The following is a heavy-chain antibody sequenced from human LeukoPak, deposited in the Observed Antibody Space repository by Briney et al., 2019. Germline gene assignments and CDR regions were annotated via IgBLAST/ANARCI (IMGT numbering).Heavy chain of an antibody. Sequence: SETLSLTCGVYSGSFSGYYWSWIRQAPGKGLEWIGEINHSGSTNYNPYLTSRVTISVDTSKQQFSLKLRSVTAWDRAVDYCAGGLDYYENYIWWFPDAFHIWGRGTVVSVSS. CDR2: INHSGST. V-gene: IGHV4-34*01. CDR3: AGGLDYYENYIWWFPDAFHI. D-gene: IGHD3-22*01. CDR1: SGSFSGYY. J-gene: IGHJ3*02.